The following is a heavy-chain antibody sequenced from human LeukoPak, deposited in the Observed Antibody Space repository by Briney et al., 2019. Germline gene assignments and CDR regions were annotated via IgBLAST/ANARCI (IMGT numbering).Heavy chain of an antibody. CDR1: GGSISSGDYY. J-gene: IGHJ3*02. Sequence: SETLSLTCTVSGGSISSGDYYWSWIRQPPGKGLEWLGYIYYSGSTYYNPSLKSRVTISVDTSKNQFSLKLSSVTAADTAVYYCARVTGSFDSSAFDIWGQGTMVTVSS. V-gene: IGHV4-30-4*01. D-gene: IGHD3-22*01. CDR2: IYYSGST. CDR3: ARVTGSFDSSAFDI.